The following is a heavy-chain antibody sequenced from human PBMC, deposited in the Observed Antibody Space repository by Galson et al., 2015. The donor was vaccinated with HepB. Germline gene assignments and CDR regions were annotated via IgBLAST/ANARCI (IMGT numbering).Heavy chain of an antibody. J-gene: IGHJ3*01. CDR2: IYYSGAT. D-gene: IGHD4/OR15-4a*01. Sequence: TLSLTCAVSGGSFSSSTYTWNWIRQPPGKGLEWIGYIYYSGATDYDPSLKSRITLSVDRSKNLFSLQLTSVTAADTAVYYCARDQGQFYYLDNGVEVRLPTAAAFDVWVQGTMVTVSS. CDR1: GGSFSSSTYT. V-gene: IGHV4-30-2*01. CDR3: ARDQGQFYYLDNGVEVRLPTAAAFDV.